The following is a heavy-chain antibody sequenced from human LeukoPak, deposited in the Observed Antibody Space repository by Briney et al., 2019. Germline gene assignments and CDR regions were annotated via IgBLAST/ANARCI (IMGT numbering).Heavy chain of an antibody. Sequence: GGSLKLSCAASGFTFSSYSMNWVRQAPGKGLEWVSYISSSSTKYYADSVKGRFTISRDNAKNSLYLQMNSLRAEDTAVYYCARGGGIDYWGQGTLVTVSS. D-gene: IGHD3-16*01. CDR1: GFTFSSYS. V-gene: IGHV3-48*01. CDR2: ISSSSTK. J-gene: IGHJ4*02. CDR3: ARGGGIDY.